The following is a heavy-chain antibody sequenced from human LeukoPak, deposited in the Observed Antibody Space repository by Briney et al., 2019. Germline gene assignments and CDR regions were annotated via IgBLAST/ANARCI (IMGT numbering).Heavy chain of an antibody. V-gene: IGHV4-59*08. CDR3: ARRSGYYPHYFDY. D-gene: IGHD3-22*01. CDR1: GGSISSHF. Sequence: AETLSLTCTVCGGSISSHFWRWIRQPPGKGLEWMGYIFYSGTTKYNPSLKSRVTISLATSKNHFSLKLSSVPAADTAVYYCARRSGYYPHYFDYWGQGTLVTVSS. CDR2: IFYSGTT. J-gene: IGHJ4*02.